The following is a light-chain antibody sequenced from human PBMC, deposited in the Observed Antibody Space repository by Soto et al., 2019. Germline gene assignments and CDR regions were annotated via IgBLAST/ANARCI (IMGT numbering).Light chain of an antibody. CDR1: QNVTNN. V-gene: IGKV3-15*01. CDR3: QQYDNWPPWT. CDR2: GAS. J-gene: IGKJ1*01. Sequence: EIVMTQSPATLSVSPGERATLSCRASQNVTNNLAWYQQKPGQAPGLLIYGASTRATGIPARFSGSGSGTEFTLTISSLPSEDFAVYYCQQYDNWPPWTFGQGTKVEIK.